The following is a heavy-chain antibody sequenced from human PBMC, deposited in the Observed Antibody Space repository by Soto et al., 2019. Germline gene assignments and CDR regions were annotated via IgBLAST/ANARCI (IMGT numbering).Heavy chain of an antibody. CDR3: ARGEDY. V-gene: IGHV1-3*04. CDR1: GYTFATYA. J-gene: IGHJ4*02. Sequence: GASVKVSCKASGYTFATYALHWVRQAPGQRLEWMGWINTGNGNTRYSQKFQGRVTLIRDISASTAYMELSSLTSEDTAVYYCARGEDYWGQGTLVTVSS. CDR2: INTGNGNT.